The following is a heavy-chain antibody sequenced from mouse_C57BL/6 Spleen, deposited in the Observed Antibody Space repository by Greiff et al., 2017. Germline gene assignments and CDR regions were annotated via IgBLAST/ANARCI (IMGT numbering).Heavy chain of an antibody. CDR2: IDPETGGT. CDR3: TYSNYWFAY. J-gene: IGHJ3*01. CDR1: GYTFTDYE. V-gene: IGHV1-15*01. Sequence: QVQLKESGAELVRPGASVTLSCTASGYTFTDYEMHWVKQTPVHGLEWIGAIDPETGGTAYNQKFKGKAILTADKSSSTAYMELRSLTSEDSAVYYCTYSNYWFAYWGQGTLVTVSA. D-gene: IGHD2-5*01.